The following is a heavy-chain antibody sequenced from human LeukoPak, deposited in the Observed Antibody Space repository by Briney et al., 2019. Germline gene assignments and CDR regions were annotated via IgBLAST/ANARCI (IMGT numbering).Heavy chain of an antibody. D-gene: IGHD2-2*01. CDR2: FDPEDGET. J-gene: IGHJ6*03. V-gene: IGHV1-24*01. CDR1: GYTLTELS. Sequence: GASVKVSCKVSGYTLTELSMHWVRQAPGKGLEWMGGFDPEDGETIYAQKFQGRVTMTEDTSTDTAYMELSSLRSEDTAVYYCAREAPHIVVVPAAISGYYYYMDVWGKGTTVTISS. CDR3: AREAPHIVVVPAAISGYYYYMDV.